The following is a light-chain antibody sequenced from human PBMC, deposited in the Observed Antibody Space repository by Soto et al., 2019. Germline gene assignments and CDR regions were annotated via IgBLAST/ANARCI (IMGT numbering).Light chain of an antibody. V-gene: IGKV3-20*01. CDR3: QQYGGSPLYT. CDR2: GGS. Sequence: EIVLTQSPGTLSLSPGERATLSCRASQSVSGNKYLAWYQQKPGQAPSLLIYGGSSRATGIPDRFSGSGSGTDFTLTISRLEPEDFAMYYCQQYGGSPLYTFGQGTKLEI. J-gene: IGKJ2*01. CDR1: QSVSGNKY.